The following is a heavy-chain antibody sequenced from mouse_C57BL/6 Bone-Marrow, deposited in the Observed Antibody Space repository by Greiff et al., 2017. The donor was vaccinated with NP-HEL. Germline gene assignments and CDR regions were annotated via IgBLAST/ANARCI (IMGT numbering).Heavy chain of an antibody. J-gene: IGHJ3*01. CDR2: IFPESGST. CDR3: ARGGFAY. Sequence: QVQLQQSGAELMKPGASVKLSCKASGYTFTGYCIAWVKQRPGHGLEWVGEIFPESGSTNYNENFKGRSTFTADTSTNTVYLQLSSLTAEDSAIYYCARGGFAYWGQGTLVTVSA. V-gene: IGHV1-9*01. CDR1: GYTFTGYC.